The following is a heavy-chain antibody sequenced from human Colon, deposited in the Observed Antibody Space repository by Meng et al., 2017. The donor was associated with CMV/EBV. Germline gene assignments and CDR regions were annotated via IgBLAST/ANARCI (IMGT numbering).Heavy chain of an antibody. Sequence: LSLTCAASGFGLSNYGINWVRQAPGKGLEWVSVLYNSDGRTYYADSVKGRFTISRDRSKNTFYLQMRSLRGDDTAVYYCAQGPGGGGYGVWGQGTLVTVSS. CDR3: AQGPGGGGYGV. D-gene: IGHD6-25*01. V-gene: IGHV3-23*03. CDR1: GFGLSNYG. J-gene: IGHJ4*02. CDR2: LYNSDGRT.